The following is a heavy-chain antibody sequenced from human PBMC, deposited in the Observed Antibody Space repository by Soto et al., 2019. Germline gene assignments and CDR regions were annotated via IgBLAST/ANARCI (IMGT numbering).Heavy chain of an antibody. Sequence: EVQLVESGGGLVKPGGSLRLSCAASGFTFSSYSMNWVRQAPGKGLEWVSSISSSSSYIYYADSVKGRFTISRDNAKNSLYLQMNSLRAEDTAVYYCARDGVCSGGSCFRYYYYYYGMDVWGQGTTVTVSS. J-gene: IGHJ6*02. CDR2: ISSSSSYI. D-gene: IGHD2-15*01. CDR3: ARDGVCSGGSCFRYYYYYYGMDV. V-gene: IGHV3-21*01. CDR1: GFTFSSYS.